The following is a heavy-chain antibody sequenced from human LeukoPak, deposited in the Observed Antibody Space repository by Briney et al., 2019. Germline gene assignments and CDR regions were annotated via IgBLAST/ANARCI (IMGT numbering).Heavy chain of an antibody. J-gene: IGHJ4*02. CDR1: GFTFTSSA. V-gene: IGHV1-58*02. CDR3: ASSPPKEWELAYFDY. CDR2: IVVGSGNT. Sequence: SVKVSCKASGFTFTSSAMQWVRQARGQRLEWIGWIVVGSGNTNYAQKFQERVTITRDMSTSTAYMELSSLRSEDTAVYYCASSPPKEWELAYFDYWGQGTLVTVSS. D-gene: IGHD1-26*01.